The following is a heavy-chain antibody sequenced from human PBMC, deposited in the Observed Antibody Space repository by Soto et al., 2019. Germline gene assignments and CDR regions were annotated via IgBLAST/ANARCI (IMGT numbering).Heavy chain of an antibody. CDR3: ARGGTITMVRGVIAH. Sequence: QVQLVQSGAEVKKPGASVKVSCKASGYTFTSYYMHWVRQAPGQGLEWMGIINPSGGSTSYAQKFQGRVTMTRDTSTSTVYMELSSLRSEDTAVYYCARGGTITMVRGVIAHWGQGTLVTVSS. D-gene: IGHD3-10*01. CDR1: GYTFTSYY. CDR2: INPSGGST. V-gene: IGHV1-46*03. J-gene: IGHJ4*02.